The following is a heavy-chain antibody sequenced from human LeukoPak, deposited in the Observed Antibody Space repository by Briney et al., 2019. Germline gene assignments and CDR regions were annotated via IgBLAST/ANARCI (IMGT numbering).Heavy chain of an antibody. CDR3: ARGGYCSSTSCPSGDY. Sequence: GGSLRLSCAASGFTFSSYEMNWVRQAPGKGLEWVSYISSSGSTIYYADSVKGRFTISRDNAKNSLYLQMNSLRAEDTAVYYCARGGYCSSTSCPSGDYWGQGTLVTVSS. J-gene: IGHJ4*02. CDR2: ISSSGSTI. CDR1: GFTFSSYE. V-gene: IGHV3-48*03. D-gene: IGHD2-2*01.